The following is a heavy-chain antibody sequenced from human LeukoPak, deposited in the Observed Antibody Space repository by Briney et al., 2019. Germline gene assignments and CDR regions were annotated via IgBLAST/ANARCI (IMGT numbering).Heavy chain of an antibody. CDR3: AELGITMIGGV. Sequence: PGGSLRLSCAASRFTFSSYEMNWVRQAPGEGLEWVSYISNSGNTIYYADSVKGRFTISRDNAKNSLYLQMNSLRAEDTAVYYCAELGITMIGGVWGKGTTVTISS. V-gene: IGHV3-48*03. CDR2: ISNSGNTI. J-gene: IGHJ6*04. D-gene: IGHD3-10*02. CDR1: RFTFSSYE.